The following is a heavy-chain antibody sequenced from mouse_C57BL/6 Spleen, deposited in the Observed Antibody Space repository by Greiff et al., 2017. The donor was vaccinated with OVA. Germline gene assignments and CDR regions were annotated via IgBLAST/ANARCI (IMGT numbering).Heavy chain of an antibody. CDR2: ISYDGSN. Sequence: ESGPGLVKPSQSLSLTCSVTGYSITSGYYWNWIRQFPGNKLEWMGYISYDGSNNYNPSLKNRISITRDTSKNQFFLKLNSVTTEDTATYYCARDPYPEWFAYWGQGTLVTVSA. D-gene: IGHD5-1-1*01. CDR1: GYSITSGYY. CDR3: ARDPYPEWFAY. J-gene: IGHJ3*01. V-gene: IGHV3-6*01.